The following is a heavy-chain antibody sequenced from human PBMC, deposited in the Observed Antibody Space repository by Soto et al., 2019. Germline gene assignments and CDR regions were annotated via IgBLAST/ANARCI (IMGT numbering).Heavy chain of an antibody. CDR1: GYTFTDYY. Sequence: QVQLVQSRAEVKKPGASVNVSCKASGYTFTDYYIYWLRQAPGHGLEWMGWINPNSGATNYARNFHGRVNMTRATSNSAAYMELSRLSPDDTAVYYCAKDQGGYMVSEMDVWGHGTEVTVS. V-gene: IGHV1-2*02. J-gene: IGHJ6*02. CDR2: INPNSGAT. CDR3: AKDQGGYMVSEMDV. D-gene: IGHD6-13*01.